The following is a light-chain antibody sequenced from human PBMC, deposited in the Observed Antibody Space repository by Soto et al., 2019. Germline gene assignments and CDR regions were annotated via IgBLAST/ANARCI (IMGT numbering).Light chain of an antibody. CDR3: QQYGSSPWT. J-gene: IGKJ1*01. CDR1: QSVSSSY. CDR2: GAS. V-gene: IGKV3-20*01. Sequence: IVWTKSPGTLSVSPGERATLSCRASQSVSSSYLAWYQQKPGQAPRLLIYGASSRATGIPDRFSGSGSGTDFTLTISRLEPEDFTVYYCQQYGSSPWTFGQGTKVDIK.